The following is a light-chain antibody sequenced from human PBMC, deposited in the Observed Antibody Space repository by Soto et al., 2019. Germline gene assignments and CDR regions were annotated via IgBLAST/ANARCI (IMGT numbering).Light chain of an antibody. CDR3: SSYTSSSTDV. J-gene: IGLJ1*01. CDR2: DVS. Sequence: QSALTQPPSVSGSPGQSVTISCTGTSSDVGSNNGVSWYQQPPGTAPKLMIYDVSNRPSVVPDRFSGSKSGNTASLTISGLPAEDEDDYYCSSYTSSSTDVFGTGTKLTVL. CDR1: SSDVGSNNG. V-gene: IGLV2-18*02.